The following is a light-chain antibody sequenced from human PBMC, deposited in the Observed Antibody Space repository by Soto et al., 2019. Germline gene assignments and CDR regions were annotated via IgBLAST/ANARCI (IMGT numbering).Light chain of an antibody. J-gene: IGLJ1*01. CDR1: SSDVGCYDY. CDR3: SSYSSLSTLGV. V-gene: IGLV2-14*03. Sequence: QSALTQPASGAGSPGQSITISCTGTSSDVGCYDYVSWYQHHPGKAPKLMIYDVTNRPSGVSHRFSGSKSGYTASLPISGLQPEDESDYYCSSYSSLSTLGVFGTGTKLTVL. CDR2: DVT.